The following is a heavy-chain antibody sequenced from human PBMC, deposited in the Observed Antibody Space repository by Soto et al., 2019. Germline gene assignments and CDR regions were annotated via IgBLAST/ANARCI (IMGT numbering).Heavy chain of an antibody. CDR3: ATSYSYGDX. V-gene: IGHV3-53*01. CDR1: GFSVSNQ. J-gene: IGHJ5*02. D-gene: IGHD5-18*01. Sequence: PGGSLRLSCAVSGFSVSNQMSWVRQAPGHGLQWFAGIYSSGKTFYVDFAKGRFTISRDSSKNTLFLQMDSLRGDDTGVYYCATSYSYGDXWGQGTLVTVSX. CDR2: IYSSGKT.